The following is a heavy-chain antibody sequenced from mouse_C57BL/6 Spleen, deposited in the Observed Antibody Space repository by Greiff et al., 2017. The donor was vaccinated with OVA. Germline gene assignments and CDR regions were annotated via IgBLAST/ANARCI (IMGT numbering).Heavy chain of an antibody. J-gene: IGHJ3*01. CDR3: ARRYYGSSWFAY. CDR2: IYPSDSET. CDR1: GYTFTSYW. D-gene: IGHD1-1*01. Sequence: VQLQQPGAELVRPGSSVKLSCKASGYTFTSYWMGWVKQRPGQGLEWIGNIYPSDSETHYNQKFKDKATLTVDKSSSTAYMQLSSLTSEDSAVYYCARRYYGSSWFAYWGQGTLVTVSA. V-gene: IGHV1-61*01.